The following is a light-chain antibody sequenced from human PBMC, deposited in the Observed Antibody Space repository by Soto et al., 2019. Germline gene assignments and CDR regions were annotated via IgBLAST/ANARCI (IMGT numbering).Light chain of an antibody. Sequence: EIVLTQSPATLSLSPGERATLSCRASQGVGSHLAWYQQKPGQAPRLLIYDASHRATDIPARFSGSGSGTDFTLTISSLEPEDFAVYYCQPRSDWPPGTFGGGTKVEIK. V-gene: IGKV3-11*01. CDR3: QPRSDWPPGT. J-gene: IGKJ4*01. CDR1: QGVGSH. CDR2: DAS.